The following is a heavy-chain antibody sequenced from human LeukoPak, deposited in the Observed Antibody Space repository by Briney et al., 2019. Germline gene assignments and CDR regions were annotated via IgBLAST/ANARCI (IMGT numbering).Heavy chain of an antibody. CDR2: ISDTGRST. J-gene: IGHJ4*02. CDR1: GFTFSSYA. CDR3: AKVLRGLAYYGDYRD. V-gene: IGHV3-23*01. D-gene: IGHD4-17*01. Sequence: GGSLRLSCSASGFTFSSYAMSWVRQAPGKGLEWVSGISDTGRSTYYADSVKGRFTISRSNSKNTLYLQMNSLRDEDTAVYYCAKVLRGLAYYGDYRDWGQGTLVTVSS.